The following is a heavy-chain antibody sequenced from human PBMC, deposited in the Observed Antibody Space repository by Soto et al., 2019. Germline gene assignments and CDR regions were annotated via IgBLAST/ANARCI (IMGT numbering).Heavy chain of an antibody. CDR3: AGLFPYVSSGYHLNY. CDR1: GGSFSGYY. Sequence: SETLSLTCAVYGGSFSGYYWSWICRPPGKGLEWIGDINHSGSTNYNPSLKGRVTISVDTSKNQFSLKLSSVTAADTAVFYCAGLFPYVSSGYHLNYLGQGTLVTVSS. CDR2: INHSGST. J-gene: IGHJ4*02. D-gene: IGHD3-22*01. V-gene: IGHV4-34*01.